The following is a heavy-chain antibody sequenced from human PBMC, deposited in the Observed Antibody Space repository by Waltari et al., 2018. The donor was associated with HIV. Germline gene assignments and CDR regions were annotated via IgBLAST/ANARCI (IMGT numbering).Heavy chain of an antibody. J-gene: IGHJ4*02. V-gene: IGHV4-34*02. D-gene: IGHD3-10*02. Sequence: QVHLQQWGARLLKPSAPLSLNCAVYGGTFSGYHWTCIRQADGKGLEWIGEIDNQGRTNYKSSLNGRATISTDRSKNQVSLRLTSLTAADTGVYYCARGGVDTAMFVDSWGQGTLVTVSS. CDR2: IDNQGRT. CDR3: ARGGVDTAMFVDS. CDR1: GGTFSGYH.